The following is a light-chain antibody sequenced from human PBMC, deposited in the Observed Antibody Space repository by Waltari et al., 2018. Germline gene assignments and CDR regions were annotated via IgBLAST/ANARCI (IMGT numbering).Light chain of an antibody. J-gene: IGKJ2*01. Sequence: DVVMTHPPPLLLVPRGQPAFTSCTTRQSLVYSDGNTYFNWFQQRPGQSPRRLIYKVSKRDSGVPDRFSGSGSGTDFTLKISRVEAEDVGVYYCMQGTHWPRTFGQGTKLEIK. CDR1: QSLVYSDGNTY. CDR2: KVS. V-gene: IGKV2-30*01. CDR3: MQGTHWPRT.